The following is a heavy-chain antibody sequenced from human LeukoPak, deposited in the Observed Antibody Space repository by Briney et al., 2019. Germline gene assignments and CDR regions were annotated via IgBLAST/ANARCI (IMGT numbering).Heavy chain of an antibody. CDR1: GGSISSYY. V-gene: IGHV4-4*07. CDR2: IYTSGST. J-gene: IGHJ6*03. D-gene: IGHD2-2*01. Sequence: PSETLSPTCTVSGGSISSYYWSWIRQPAGKGLEWIGRIYTSGSTNYNPSLKSRVTMSVDTSKNQFSLKLSSVTAADTAVYYCARERIVVVPAATYYYMDVWGKGTTVTVSS. CDR3: ARERIVVVPAATYYYMDV.